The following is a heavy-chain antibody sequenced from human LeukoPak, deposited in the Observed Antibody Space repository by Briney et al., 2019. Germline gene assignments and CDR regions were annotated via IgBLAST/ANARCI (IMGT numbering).Heavy chain of an antibody. V-gene: IGHV3-23*01. CDR3: ATRTIGPNNQFDY. CDR2: ISGSGSST. D-gene: IGHD1-1*01. Sequence: GGSLRLSCAASGFTFSRFAMSWVRQAPGKGLEWVSTISGSGSSTYYGASVKGRFTISRDSSKNTLYLQMSSLRAEDTALYYCATRTIGPNNQFDYWGQGTLVTVSS. CDR1: GFTFSRFA. J-gene: IGHJ4*02.